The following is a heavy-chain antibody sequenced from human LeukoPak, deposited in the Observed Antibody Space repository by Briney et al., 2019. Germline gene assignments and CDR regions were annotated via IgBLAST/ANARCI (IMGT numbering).Heavy chain of an antibody. V-gene: IGHV3-21*01. Sequence: GGSLRLSCAASGFTFSSYSMNWVRQAPGKGLEWVSSISSSSSYIYYADSVKGRFTISRDNAKNSLYLQMNSLRAEDTAVYYCAKVEVVDYEYYFDYWGQGTLVTVSS. D-gene: IGHD4-17*01. CDR1: GFTFSSYS. CDR2: ISSSSSYI. CDR3: AKVEVVDYEYYFDY. J-gene: IGHJ4*02.